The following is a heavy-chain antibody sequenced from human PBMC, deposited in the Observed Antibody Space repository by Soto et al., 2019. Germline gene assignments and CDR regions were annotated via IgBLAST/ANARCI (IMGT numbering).Heavy chain of an antibody. V-gene: IGHV4-34*01. CDR3: ARGEHFWSGYYPKRNNWFDP. Sequence: TSETLSLTCAVYGGSFSGYYWSWIRQSPGKGLEWIGEINHSGSTNYNPSLKSRVTISVDTSKNQFSLKLSSVTAADTAVYYCARGEHFWSGYYPKRNNWFDPWGQGTLVTVSS. D-gene: IGHD3-3*02. CDR2: INHSGST. CDR1: GGSFSGYY. J-gene: IGHJ5*02.